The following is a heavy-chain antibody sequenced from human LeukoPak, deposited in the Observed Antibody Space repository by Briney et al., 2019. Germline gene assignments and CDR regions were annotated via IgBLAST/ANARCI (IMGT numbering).Heavy chain of an antibody. CDR2: ITPYNGKR. CDR1: GYTFTSYG. D-gene: IGHD3-10*01. J-gene: IGHJ4*02. Sequence: ASVKVSCKASGYTFTSYGITWVRQAPGQGLEWMGWITPYNGKRSYAQKLQGRVTMTTDTSTSTAYMELRSLRSDDTAVYYCGRDYYGSGRANCDYWGQGTLVTVSS. CDR3: GRDYYGSGRANCDY. V-gene: IGHV1-18*01.